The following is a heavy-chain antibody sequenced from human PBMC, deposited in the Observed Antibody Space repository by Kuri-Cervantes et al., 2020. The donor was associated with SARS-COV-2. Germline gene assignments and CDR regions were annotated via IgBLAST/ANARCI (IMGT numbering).Heavy chain of an antibody. CDR1: GYTFTGYY. D-gene: IGHD6-13*01. CDR3: ARSFDSSSWHLFDY. Sequence: ASVKVSCRASGYTFTGYYMHWVRQAPGQGLEWMGWINPNSGGTNYAQKFQGRVTTTRDTSISTAYMELSRLRSDDTAVYYCARSFDSSSWHLFDYWGQGTLVTVSS. J-gene: IGHJ4*02. V-gene: IGHV1-2*02. CDR2: INPNSGGT.